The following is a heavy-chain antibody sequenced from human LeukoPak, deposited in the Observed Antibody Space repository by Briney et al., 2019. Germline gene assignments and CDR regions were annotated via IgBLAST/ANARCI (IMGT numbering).Heavy chain of an antibody. Sequence: GGSLRLSCAASGFTFSSYAMSCVPHAPGKGLEWVSAISGSGGSTYYADPVKGRFTISRDNSKNTPYLQLNSLRAEDPAVYYCAKNQEAAPMYRGEGYYGMDVWGQGTTATVSS. CDR1: GFTFSSYA. CDR3: AKNQEAAPMYRGEGYYGMDV. V-gene: IGHV3-23*01. D-gene: IGHD6-6*01. CDR2: ISGSGGST. J-gene: IGHJ6*02.